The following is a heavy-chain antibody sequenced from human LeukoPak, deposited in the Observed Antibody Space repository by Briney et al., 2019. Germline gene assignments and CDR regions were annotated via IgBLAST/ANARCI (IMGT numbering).Heavy chain of an antibody. CDR2: ISGGGRST. V-gene: IGHV3-23*01. CDR3: ARERYFDY. Sequence: GGSLRLSCAASGFTFSTCAMSWVRQAPGKGLEWVSTISGGGRSTDYADSVKGRFTISRDNSKNTLYLQMNSLRAEDTAVYYCARERYFDYWGQGALVTVSS. CDR1: GFTFSTCA. J-gene: IGHJ4*02.